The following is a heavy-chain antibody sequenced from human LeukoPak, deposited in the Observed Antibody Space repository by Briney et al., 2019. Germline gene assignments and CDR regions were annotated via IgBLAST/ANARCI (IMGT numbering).Heavy chain of an antibody. CDR1: GYSFSSGYY. CDR3: ATTGIAAAGRSVGWFDP. Sequence: PSETLSLTCTVSGYSFSSGYYWGWIRPPPGKGLEWIGSIYHSGSTYYNPSLKSRVTISVDTSKNQFSLKLSSVTAADTAVYYCATTGIAAAGRSVGWFDPWGQGTLVTVSS. D-gene: IGHD6-13*01. J-gene: IGHJ5*02. CDR2: IYHSGST. V-gene: IGHV4-38-2*02.